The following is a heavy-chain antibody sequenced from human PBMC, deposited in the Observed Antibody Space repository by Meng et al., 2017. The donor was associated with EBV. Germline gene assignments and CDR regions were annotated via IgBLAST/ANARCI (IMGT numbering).Heavy chain of an antibody. J-gene: IGHJ4*02. V-gene: IGHV1-69*17. CDR3: VRDLWLRIGECV. CDR1: GDNFNNFG. CDR2: ITPVFGIA. D-gene: IGHD5-12*01. Sequence: QVQLVQVGAEVKKPGSLVKVSCKGFGDNFNNFGISWVRQAPGQGLEWMGDITPVFGIANYAESFQGRVTISADTSTRTAYMDLSSLRSDDTAVYYCVRDLWLRIGECVWGQGTLVTVSS.